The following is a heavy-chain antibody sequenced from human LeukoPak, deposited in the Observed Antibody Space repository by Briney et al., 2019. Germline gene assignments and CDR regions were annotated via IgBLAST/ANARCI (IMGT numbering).Heavy chain of an antibody. CDR3: AKAGQFWSGYYGYYFDY. D-gene: IGHD3-3*01. V-gene: IGHV1-2*02. J-gene: IGHJ4*02. Sequence: ASVKVSCKASGYTFTGYYMHWVRQAPGQGLEWMGWINPNSGGTNYAQKFQGRVTMTRDTSISTAYMELSRLRSDDTAVYYCAKAGQFWSGYYGYYFDYWGQGTLVTVSS. CDR2: INPNSGGT. CDR1: GYTFTGYY.